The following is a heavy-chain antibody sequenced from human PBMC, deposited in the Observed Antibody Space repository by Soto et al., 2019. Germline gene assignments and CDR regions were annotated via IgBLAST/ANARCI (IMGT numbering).Heavy chain of an antibody. CDR3: GSRHYSPYFDF. J-gene: IGHJ4*02. V-gene: IGHV4-30-4*01. Sequence: SETLSLTCTVSGGSISSGDYYWSWIRQPPGKGLEWIGSIYYSGSTYYNPSLKSRVTISVDTSKNQFSLKLNSVTAADTAVYYCGSRHYSPYFDFWGQGTMVTVSS. D-gene: IGHD5-18*01. CDR2: IYYSGST. CDR1: GGSISSGDYY.